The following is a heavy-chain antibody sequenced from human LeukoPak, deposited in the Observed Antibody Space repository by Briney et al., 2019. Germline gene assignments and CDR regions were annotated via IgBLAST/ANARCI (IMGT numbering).Heavy chain of an antibody. D-gene: IGHD6-19*01. CDR3: ARGPRQQWLVSKRNYYFDY. CDR2: INHSIST. J-gene: IGHJ4*02. CDR1: VGSFRGYY. V-gene: IGHV4-34*01. Sequence: SETLSLTCALYVGSFRGYYWSWIRHPSGKGVEWRGEINHSISTNYNPCLTSRVTISVDTSKNQVYLKLSSLTAADTAVYYGARGPRQQWLVSKRNYYFDYWGQGTGATVSS.